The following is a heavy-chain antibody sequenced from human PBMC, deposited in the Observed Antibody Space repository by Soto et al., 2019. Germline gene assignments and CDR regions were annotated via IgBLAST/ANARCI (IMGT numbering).Heavy chain of an antibody. CDR3: ASGGIAAAENWVDP. D-gene: IGHD6-13*01. CDR1: GFTFSDYY. V-gene: IGHV3-11*06. CDR2: ISSSSSYT. Sequence: QVQLVESGGGLVKPGGSLRLSCAASGFTFSDYYMSWIRQAPGKGLEWVSYISSSSSYTNYADSVKGRFTISRDNAKNSLYLQMNSLRAEDTAVYYCASGGIAAAENWVDPWGQGTLVTVSS. J-gene: IGHJ5*02.